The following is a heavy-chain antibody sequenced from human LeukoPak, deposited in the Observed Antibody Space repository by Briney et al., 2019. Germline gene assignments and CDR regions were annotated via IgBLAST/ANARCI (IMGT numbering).Heavy chain of an antibody. Sequence: ASVKVSCKASGYTFTGYYMHWVRQAPGQGLEWMGWINPNSGGTNYAQKFQGWVTMTRDTSISTAYMELRSLRSDDTALYYCARDPGRDGYNSPIENWGQGTLVTVSS. CDR2: INPNSGGT. D-gene: IGHD5-24*01. CDR3: ARDPGRDGYNSPIEN. V-gene: IGHV1-2*04. CDR1: GYTFTGYY. J-gene: IGHJ4*02.